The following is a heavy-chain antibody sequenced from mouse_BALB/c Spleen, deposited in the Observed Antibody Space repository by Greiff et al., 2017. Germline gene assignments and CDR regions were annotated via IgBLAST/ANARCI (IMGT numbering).Heavy chain of an antibody. V-gene: IGHV5-12-2*01. Sequence: EVKVEESGGGLVQPGGSLKLSCAASGFTFSSYTMSWVRQTPEKRLEWVAYISNGGGSTYYPDTVKGRFTISRDNAKNTLYLQMSSLKSEDTAMYYCARHVGYYWYFDVWGAGTTVTVSS. CDR1: GFTFSSYT. CDR2: ISNGGGST. CDR3: ARHVGYYWYFDV. D-gene: IGHD2-2*01. J-gene: IGHJ1*01.